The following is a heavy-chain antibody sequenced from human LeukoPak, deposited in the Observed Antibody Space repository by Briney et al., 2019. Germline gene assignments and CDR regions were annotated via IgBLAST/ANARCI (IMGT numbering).Heavy chain of an antibody. CDR3: ARHSRSSSWYRGGYYFDY. CDR2: ISSSSSYI. Sequence: GGSLRLSCIASGLTFSDYHMDWVRQAPGQGLEWVSSISSSSSYIYYADSVKGRFTISRDNAKNSLYLQMNSLRAEDTAVYYCARHSRSSSWYRGGYYFDYWGQGTLVTVSS. V-gene: IGHV3-21*01. D-gene: IGHD6-13*01. CDR1: GLTFSDYH. J-gene: IGHJ4*02.